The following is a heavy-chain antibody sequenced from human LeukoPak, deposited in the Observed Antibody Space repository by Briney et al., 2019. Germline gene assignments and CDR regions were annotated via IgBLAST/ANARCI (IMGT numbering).Heavy chain of an antibody. CDR1: GGSISSYY. Sequence: SETLSLTCTVSGGSISSYYWSWVRQPPGKGLEWIGYIYYIGSTNYNPSLKSRVTMSLDTSKNQVSLKVNSVTAADTAVYYCARHVSSGGTYAHFDYWGQGTLVTVSS. J-gene: IGHJ4*02. D-gene: IGHD1-26*01. CDR2: IYYIGST. V-gene: IGHV4-59*08. CDR3: ARHVSSGGTYAHFDY.